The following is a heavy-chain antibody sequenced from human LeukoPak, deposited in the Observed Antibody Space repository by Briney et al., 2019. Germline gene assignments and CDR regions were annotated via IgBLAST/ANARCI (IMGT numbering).Heavy chain of an antibody. CDR2: IYTSGTT. D-gene: IGHD3-16*01. Sequence: SETLSLTCTVSGGSISSGSYYWSWIRQPAGKGLEWIGYIYTSGTTNYNPSLKSRVTISVDTSKNQFSLKLNSVTAADTAVYYCARDWGGLNWFDPWGQGTLVTVSS. CDR1: GGSISSGSYY. V-gene: IGHV4-61*09. J-gene: IGHJ5*02. CDR3: ARDWGGLNWFDP.